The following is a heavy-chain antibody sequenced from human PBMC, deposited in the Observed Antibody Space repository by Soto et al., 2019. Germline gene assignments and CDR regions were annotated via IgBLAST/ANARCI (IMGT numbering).Heavy chain of an antibody. J-gene: IGHJ4*02. CDR3: AKEGAMGVRGVIIGD. D-gene: IGHD3-10*01. CDR1: GFTFSSYG. Sequence: QVQLVESGGGVVQPGRSLRLSCAASGFTFSSYGMHWVRQAPGKGLEWVAVISYDGSNKYYADSVKGRFTISRDNSKNTLYLQMNSLRAEVTAVYYCAKEGAMGVRGVIIGDWGQGTLVTVSS. V-gene: IGHV3-30*18. CDR2: ISYDGSNK.